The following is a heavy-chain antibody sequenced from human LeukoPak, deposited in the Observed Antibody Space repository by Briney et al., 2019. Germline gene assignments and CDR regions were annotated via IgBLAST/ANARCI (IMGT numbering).Heavy chain of an antibody. J-gene: IGHJ6*02. V-gene: IGHV1-69*13. CDR1: GGTFISYA. CDR2: IIPIFGTA. Sequence: SVKVSCKASGGTFISYAISWVRQAPGRGLEWMGGIIPIFGTANYAQKFQGRVTITADESTSTAYMELSSLRSEDTAVYYCARDVTPKGDYYYYGMDVWGQGTTVTVSS. CDR3: ARDVTPKGDYYYYGMDV.